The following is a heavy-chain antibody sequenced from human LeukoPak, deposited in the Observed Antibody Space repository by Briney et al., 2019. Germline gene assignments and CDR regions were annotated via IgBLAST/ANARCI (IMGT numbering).Heavy chain of an antibody. J-gene: IGHJ4*02. CDR2: ISSSGSTI. CDR1: GFTFSDYC. V-gene: IGHV3-11*01. D-gene: IGHD3-10*01. Sequence: GGSLRLSCAASGFTFSDYCMSWIRQAPGKGLEWVSYISSSGSTIYYADSVKGRFTISRDNAKNSLYLQMNSLRAEDTAVYYCARDYGSGSYSIFDYWGQGTLVTVSS. CDR3: ARDYGSGSYSIFDY.